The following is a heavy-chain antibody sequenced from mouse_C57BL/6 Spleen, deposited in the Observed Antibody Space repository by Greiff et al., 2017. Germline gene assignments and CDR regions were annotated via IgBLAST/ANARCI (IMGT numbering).Heavy chain of an antibody. D-gene: IGHD1-1*01. Sequence: VQLQQSGAELVKPGASVKLSCTASGFNITDYYMHWVKQRTEQGLEWIGRIDPEDGDTKYAPKFQGKATITADTSSHTAYLQLSSLTSADTAVYYCAFYYYGSGSKWYFDVWGTGTTVTVAS. J-gene: IGHJ1*03. CDR2: IDPEDGDT. V-gene: IGHV14-2*01. CDR3: AFYYYGSGSKWYFDV. CDR1: GFNITDYY.